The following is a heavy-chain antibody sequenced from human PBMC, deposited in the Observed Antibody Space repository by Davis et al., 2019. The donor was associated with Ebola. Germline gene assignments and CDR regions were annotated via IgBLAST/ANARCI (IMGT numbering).Heavy chain of an antibody. CDR2: IQNSGSP. V-gene: IGHV4-4*09. CDR1: GGSISTYY. D-gene: IGHD5-24*01. J-gene: IGHJ5*02. CDR3: ARVTINTTGGGSWFDP. Sequence: SETLSLTCSVSGGSISTYYWNWIRQPPGKGLEWVGCIQNSGSPIYNPSLKSRVTLSVDRSTNQFSLKLTSVTAADTAVYYCARVTINTTGGGSWFDPWGQGTLVTVSS.